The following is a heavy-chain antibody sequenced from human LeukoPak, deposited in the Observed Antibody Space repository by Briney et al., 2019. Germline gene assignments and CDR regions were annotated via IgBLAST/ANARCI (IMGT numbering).Heavy chain of an antibody. V-gene: IGHV4-31*03. CDR2: IYYSGST. CDR3: ARALVVAATPNFDY. Sequence: SETLSLTCTVSGGSLSSGGYYWSWIRQHPGKGLEWIGYIYYSGSTYYNPSLKSRVTISVDTSKNQFSLKLSSVTAADTAVYYCARALVVAATPNFDYWGQGTLVTVSS. D-gene: IGHD2-15*01. CDR1: GGSLSSGGYY. J-gene: IGHJ4*01.